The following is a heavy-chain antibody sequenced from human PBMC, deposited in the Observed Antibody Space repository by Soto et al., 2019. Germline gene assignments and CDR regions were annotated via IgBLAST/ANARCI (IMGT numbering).Heavy chain of an antibody. Sequence: TLSLPCAVSGGSFSSYYWSWIRQPAGKGLEWIGRIYSSGSTNYNPSLQSRVTMSVDTSKNQFSLKLSSVTAADTAVYYCSSDIYCSGGNCQEYYLDYWGQGTLVTVSS. J-gene: IGHJ4*02. V-gene: IGHV4-4*07. CDR1: GGSFSSYY. D-gene: IGHD2-15*01. CDR3: SSDIYCSGGNCQEYYLDY. CDR2: IYSSGST.